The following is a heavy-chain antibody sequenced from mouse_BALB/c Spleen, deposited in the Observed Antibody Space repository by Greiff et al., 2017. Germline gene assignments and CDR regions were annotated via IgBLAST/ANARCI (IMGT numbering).Heavy chain of an antibody. V-gene: IGHV2-9*02. D-gene: IGHD1-1*02. CDR1: GFSLTSYG. Sequence: VQLKESGPGLVAPSQSLSITCTVSGFSLTSYGVHWVRQPPGKGLEWLGVIWAGGSTNYNSALMSRLSISKDNSKSQVFLKMNSPQTDDTAMYYCASHYDYGAMDYWGQGTSVTVSS. CDR3: ASHYDYGAMDY. J-gene: IGHJ4*01. CDR2: IWAGGST.